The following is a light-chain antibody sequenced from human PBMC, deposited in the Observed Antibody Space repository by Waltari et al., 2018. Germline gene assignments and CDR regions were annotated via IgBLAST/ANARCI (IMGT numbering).Light chain of an antibody. CDR1: QTLLYSSNKKNY. CDR2: WAS. CDR3: QQYYATPRT. Sequence: DIVLTQSPDSLAVSLGERATINCKSSQTLLYSSNKKNYLAWYQHKSGQPPTLLIFWASTRESGVPDRFSGSDSGTDFTLTISSLQAEDVAVYYCQQYYATPRTFGQGTKVEI. J-gene: IGKJ1*01. V-gene: IGKV4-1*01.